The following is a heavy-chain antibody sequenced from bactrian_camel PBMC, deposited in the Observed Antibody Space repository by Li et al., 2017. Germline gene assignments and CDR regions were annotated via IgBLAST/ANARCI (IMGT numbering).Heavy chain of an antibody. D-gene: IGHD3*01. V-gene: IGHV3S44*01. CDR2: IAGDGST. Sequence: VQLVESGGGSVEAGGSLTLTCVASGYTYNGYCMGWFRLAPGKEREGVAAIAGDGSTSYADSVKGRFTISQDNAKNTLYLQMNSLKPEDTAMYYCAAAMRNTLPSLFRLKVLPYSDWGQGTQVTVS. J-gene: IGHJ4*01. CDR1: GYTYNGYC. CDR3: AAAMRNTLPSLFRLKVLPYSD.